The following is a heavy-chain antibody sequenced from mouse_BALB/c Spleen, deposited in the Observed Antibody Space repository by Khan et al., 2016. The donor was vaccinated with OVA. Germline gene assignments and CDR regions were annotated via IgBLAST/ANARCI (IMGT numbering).Heavy chain of an antibody. CDR2: ISSAGSYT. Sequence: EVELVESGGGLVKPGGSLKLSCAASGFTFSSFVMSWVRQTPEKRLEWVATISSAGSYTYYPDSVQGRFTISRDNAKNTLYLQLNSLRSEDTSIYYCANGNYGWFAYWGQETLVTVSA. D-gene: IGHD2-1*01. J-gene: IGHJ3*01. V-gene: IGHV5-9-1*01. CDR1: GFTFSSFV. CDR3: ANGNYGWFAY.